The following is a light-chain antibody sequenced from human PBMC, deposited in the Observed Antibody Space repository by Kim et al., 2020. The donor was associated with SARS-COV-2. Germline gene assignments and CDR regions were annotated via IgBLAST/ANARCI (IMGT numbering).Light chain of an antibody. J-gene: IGLJ3*02. CDR2: DVS. CDR1: RSDVGGYNY. Sequence: QSVTISCTGTRSDVGGYNYVSWYQQHPGKAPKLMIYDVSKRPSGVPDRFSASKSGNTASLTISGLLTEDEADYYCCSYAGSYTWVFGGGTKLTVL. V-gene: IGLV2-11*03. CDR3: CSYAGSYTWV.